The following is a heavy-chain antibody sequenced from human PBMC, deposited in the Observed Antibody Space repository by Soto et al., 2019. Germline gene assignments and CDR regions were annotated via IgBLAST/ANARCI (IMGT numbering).Heavy chain of an antibody. J-gene: IGHJ3*02. CDR3: ARDRYPNYPPDAFDI. D-gene: IGHD4-4*01. Sequence: GESLKISCAASGFTLSSNGMHWVRQAPGKGLEWVAFIWYDGSDKYYADSVKGRFTISRDNSKNTLYLQMNSLRAEDTAVYYCARDRYPNYPPDAFDIWGQGTLVTVSS. CDR2: IWYDGSDK. V-gene: IGHV3-33*01. CDR1: GFTLSSNG.